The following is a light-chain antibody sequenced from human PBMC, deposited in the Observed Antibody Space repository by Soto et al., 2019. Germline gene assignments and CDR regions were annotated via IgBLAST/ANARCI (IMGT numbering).Light chain of an antibody. J-gene: IGKJ4*01. CDR1: QDISSS. Sequence: IQLTQSPSSLSASVGDRVTITCRASQDISSSLGWYQQKPGKAPKLLIYAASILHSGVPSRFSGSGFGTDFTLTISRLQAEDFASYFCQQLRSYPSTFGGGTKVEIK. CDR3: QQLRSYPST. CDR2: AAS. V-gene: IGKV1-9*01.